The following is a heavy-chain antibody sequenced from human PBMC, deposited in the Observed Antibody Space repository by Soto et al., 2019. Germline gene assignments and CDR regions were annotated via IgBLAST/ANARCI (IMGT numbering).Heavy chain of an antibody. J-gene: IGHJ6*02. CDR2: TYYRSKWYN. CDR3: ARWNSSSWYPYYYGMDV. Sequence: SQTLSLTGAISGDSVSSNSAAWNWIRQSPSRGLEWLGRTYYRSKWYNDYAVSVKSRITINPDTSKNQFSLQLNSVTPEDTAVYYCARWNSSSWYPYYYGMDVWGQGTTVTVSS. CDR1: GDSVSSNSAA. V-gene: IGHV6-1*01. D-gene: IGHD6-13*01.